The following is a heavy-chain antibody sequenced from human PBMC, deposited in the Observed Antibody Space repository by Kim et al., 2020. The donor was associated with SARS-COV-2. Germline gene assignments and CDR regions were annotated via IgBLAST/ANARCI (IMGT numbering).Heavy chain of an antibody. CDR2: ISGSGGST. CDR3: VKGYSFDFWSGYTDY. V-gene: IGHV3-23*01. CDR1: GFTFSSYA. J-gene: IGHJ4*02. D-gene: IGHD3-3*01. Sequence: GGSLRLSCAASGFTFSSYAMSWVRQAPGKGLEWVSAISGSGGSTYYADSVKGRFTISRDNSKNTLYLQMNSLGAEDTAVYYCVKGYSFDFWSGYTDYWGQGTLVTVSS.